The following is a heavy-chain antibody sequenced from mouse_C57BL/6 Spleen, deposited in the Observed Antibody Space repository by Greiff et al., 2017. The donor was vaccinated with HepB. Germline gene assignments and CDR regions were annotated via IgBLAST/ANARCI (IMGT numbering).Heavy chain of an antibody. D-gene: IGHD2-4*01. J-gene: IGHJ1*03. CDR3: ARSVYYDYDGYFDV. Sequence: EVQLVESGGGLVKPGGSLKLSCAASGFTFSSYAMSWVRQTPEKRLEWVATISDGGSYTYYPDNVKGRFTISRDNAKNNLYLQMSHLKSEDTAMYYCARSVYYDYDGYFDVWGTGTTVTVSS. CDR2: ISDGGSYT. CDR1: GFTFSSYA. V-gene: IGHV5-4*01.